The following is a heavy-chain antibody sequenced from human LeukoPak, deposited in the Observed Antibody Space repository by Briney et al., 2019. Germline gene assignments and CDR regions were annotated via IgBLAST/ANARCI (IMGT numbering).Heavy chain of an antibody. CDR1: GFTFSSDW. CDR3: ARYGSGKYSLFGY. V-gene: IGHV3-7*01. Sequence: GGSLRLSCAASGFTFSSDWMSWVRQAPGKGLEWVANIKQDGSEKYYVDSVKCRCTISRDNAKKSQCLQMNSLRAEDTAVYYCARYGSGKYSLFGYWGQGTLVTVSS. D-gene: IGHD3-10*01. CDR2: IKQDGSEK. J-gene: IGHJ4*02.